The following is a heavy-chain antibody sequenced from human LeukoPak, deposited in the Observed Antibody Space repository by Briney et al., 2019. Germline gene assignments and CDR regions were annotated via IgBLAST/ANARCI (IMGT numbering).Heavy chain of an antibody. CDR2: IYYSGST. Sequence: SETLSLTCTVSGGSISSSSYYWGWIRQPPGKGLGWIGSIYYSGSTYYNPSLKSRVTISVDTSKNQFSLKLSSVTAADTAVYYCARIYSYGYGFDYWGQGTLVTVSS. CDR1: GGSISSSSYY. CDR3: ARIYSYGYGFDY. J-gene: IGHJ4*02. D-gene: IGHD5-18*01. V-gene: IGHV4-39*01.